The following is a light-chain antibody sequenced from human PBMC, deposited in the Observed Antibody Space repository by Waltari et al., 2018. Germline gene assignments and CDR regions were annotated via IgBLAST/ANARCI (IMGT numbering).Light chain of an antibody. Sequence: DIQMTQSPSTLSASVGDRVTISCRASQSVGTWLAWYQQKPGKAPKLLIYMASSLESGVPSRFSGSGSATDFTLTISSLQPDDFATYSCQQYSSFSTFGQGTKV. CDR3: QQYSSFST. CDR1: QSVGTW. V-gene: IGKV1-5*03. CDR2: MAS. J-gene: IGKJ2*01.